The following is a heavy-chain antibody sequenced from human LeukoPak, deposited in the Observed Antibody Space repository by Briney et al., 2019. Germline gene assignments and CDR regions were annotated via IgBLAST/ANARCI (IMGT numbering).Heavy chain of an antibody. CDR3: AKVYSASYYIDY. CDR2: ISSSDAST. Sequence: GGSLRLACAASGFTFSSYAMSWVRQAPGKGLEWVSGISSSDASTYYADSVKGRFTISRENSKNTVFLQLNSLRAEDTAVYYCAKVYSASYYIDYWGQGTLVTVSS. J-gene: IGHJ4*02. D-gene: IGHD1-26*01. V-gene: IGHV3-23*01. CDR1: GFTFSSYA.